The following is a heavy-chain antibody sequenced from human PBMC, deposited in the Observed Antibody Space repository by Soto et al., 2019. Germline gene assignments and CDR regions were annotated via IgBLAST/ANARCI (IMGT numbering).Heavy chain of an antibody. Sequence: VPLVESGGGSVQPGGSLRLSCVASGITFSGFWMHWVRQVPGKGLVWVARVDSGGSGTSYADFVKGRFTISRDNAKNTLSLQLDSLRVEYTAVYYCATVFEHWGQGIPVTVSS. J-gene: IGHJ4*02. CDR3: ATVFEH. CDR2: VDSGGSGT. CDR1: GITFSGFW. V-gene: IGHV3-74*01.